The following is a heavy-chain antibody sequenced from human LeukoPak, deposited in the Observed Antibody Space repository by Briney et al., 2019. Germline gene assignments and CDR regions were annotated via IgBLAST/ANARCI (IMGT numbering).Heavy chain of an antibody. J-gene: IGHJ5*02. Sequence: PGGSLRLSCAASGFTFSDYYMSWIRQPPGKGLEWIGSIYYSGSTYYNPSLKSRVTISVDTSKNQFSLKLSSVTAADTAVYYCARVNPPGSEIVVVPAAIDPWGQGTLVTVSS. V-gene: IGHV4-38-2*01. CDR2: IYYSGST. D-gene: IGHD2-2*01. CDR1: GFTFSDYY. CDR3: ARVNPPGSEIVVVPAAIDP.